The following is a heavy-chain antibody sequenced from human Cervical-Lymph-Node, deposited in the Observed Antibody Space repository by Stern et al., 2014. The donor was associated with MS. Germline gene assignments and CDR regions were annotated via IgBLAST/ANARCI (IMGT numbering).Heavy chain of an antibody. D-gene: IGHD6-6*01. Sequence: EMQLVESGGGLVQPGGSLTLSCAASGITFNSYSMNWVRQAPGKGLEWVSYISNSLSTIYYADSVKGRFTISRDNAKNSLYLQMNSLRAEDTAVYYCARVGVRYSSSSWYLDLWGRGTLVTVSS. V-gene: IGHV3-48*01. CDR3: ARVGVRYSSSSWYLDL. CDR2: ISNSLSTI. CDR1: GITFNSYS. J-gene: IGHJ2*01.